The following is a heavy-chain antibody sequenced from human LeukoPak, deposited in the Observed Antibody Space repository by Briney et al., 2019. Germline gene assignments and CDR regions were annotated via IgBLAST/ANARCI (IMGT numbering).Heavy chain of an antibody. V-gene: IGHV4-61*02. CDR3: ARGNDYGDSFDY. D-gene: IGHD4-17*01. J-gene: IGHJ4*02. Sequence: SETLSLTCTVSGGSINSDSYYCSWIRQPAGKGLEWIGRIYTSGSTNSNPSLKSRVTVSLDTSKNQFSLKVRSVTAVDTAVHYCARGNDYGDSFDYWGQGTLVTVSS. CDR1: GGSINSDSYY. CDR2: IYTSGST.